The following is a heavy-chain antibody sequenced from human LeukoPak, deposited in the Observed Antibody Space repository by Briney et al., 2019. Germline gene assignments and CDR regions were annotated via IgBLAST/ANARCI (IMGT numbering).Heavy chain of an antibody. CDR1: GGSFSGYY. CDR3: ARRVIAARLMNWFDP. D-gene: IGHD6-6*01. Sequence: PSETLSLTCAVYGGSFSGYYWSWIRQPPGKGLEWIGEINHSGSTNYSPSLKSRVTISVDTSKNQFSLKLSSVTAADTAVYYCARRVIAARLMNWFDPWGQGTLVTVSS. J-gene: IGHJ5*02. V-gene: IGHV4-34*01. CDR2: INHSGST.